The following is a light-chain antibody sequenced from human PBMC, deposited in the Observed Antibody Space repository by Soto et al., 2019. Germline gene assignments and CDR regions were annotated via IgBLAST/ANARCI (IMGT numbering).Light chain of an antibody. Sequence: QSVLTQPPSVSGAPGQRVTISCTGSSSNIGAGYVVHWYQQLPGTAPKLLIYGNSNRPSGVPDRFSGSKSGTSASLAITGLQADDEADYYCQSYDSSLSGWVFGGGTKLTVL. J-gene: IGLJ3*02. CDR3: QSYDSSLSGWV. V-gene: IGLV1-40*01. CDR1: SSNIGAGYV. CDR2: GNS.